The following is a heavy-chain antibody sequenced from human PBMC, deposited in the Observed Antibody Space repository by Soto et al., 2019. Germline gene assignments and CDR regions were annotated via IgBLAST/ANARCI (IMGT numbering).Heavy chain of an antibody. D-gene: IGHD4-4*01. Sequence: SETLSLTCTVSGGSISSYDWSWIRQPPGKGLEWIGYIYYSGSTNYNPSLKSRVTISVDTSKNQFSLKLSSVTAADTAVYYCARHSNRNYGLYYFDYWGLGALVTVSS. CDR3: ARHSNRNYGLYYFDY. CDR2: IYYSGST. V-gene: IGHV4-59*08. J-gene: IGHJ4*02. CDR1: GGSISSYD.